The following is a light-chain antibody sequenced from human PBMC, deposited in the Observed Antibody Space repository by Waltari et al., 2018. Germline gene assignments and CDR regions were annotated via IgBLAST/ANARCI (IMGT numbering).Light chain of an antibody. CDR1: EDIRSW. CDR2: AAS. Sequence: DIQMTQSPSFVSASVGDRVTIFCRATEDIRSWLAWYQQRPGKAPKLLIYAASNLESGVPSRFRGSGSETNFTHTVSSLQPEDFATYYCQQAKSFPLTFGGGTKVEI. J-gene: IGKJ4*01. CDR3: QQAKSFPLT. V-gene: IGKV1-12*01.